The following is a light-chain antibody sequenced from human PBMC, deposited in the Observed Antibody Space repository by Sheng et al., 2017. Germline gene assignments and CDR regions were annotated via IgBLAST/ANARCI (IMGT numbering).Light chain of an antibody. CDR3: QTWGTGIGI. CDR2: INTDGSH. CDR1: SGHNDYA. V-gene: IGLV4-69*01. J-gene: IGLJ2*01. Sequence: QPMLTQAPSASASLGASVKLTCTLNSGHNDYAIAWHQQQPGKGPRYLMKINTDGSHTKGDGIPARFLGSKSGAERYLTISSLQSEDEAVYYCQTWGTGIGIFGGGTRLTVL.